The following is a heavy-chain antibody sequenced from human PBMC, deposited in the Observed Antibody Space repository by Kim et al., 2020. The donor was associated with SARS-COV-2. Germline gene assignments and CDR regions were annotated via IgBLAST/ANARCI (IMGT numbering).Heavy chain of an antibody. V-gene: IGHV4-59*01. CDR2: IYYSGST. CDR3: ARVSGSYHAFDY. J-gene: IGHJ4*02. CDR1: GGSISSYY. D-gene: IGHD1-26*01. Sequence: SETLSLTCTVSGGSISSYYWSWIRQPPGKGLEWIGYIYYSGSTNYNPSLKSRVTISVDTSKNQFSLKLSSVTAADTAVYYCARVSGSYHAFDYCGQGTLV.